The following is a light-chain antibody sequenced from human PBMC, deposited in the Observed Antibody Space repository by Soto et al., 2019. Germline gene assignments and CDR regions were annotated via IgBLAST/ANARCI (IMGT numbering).Light chain of an antibody. J-gene: IGKJ4*01. Sequence: EIVMTQSPATLSVSPGERATLSCRASQSVYNNYLAWYQQRPGQAPRTLIYGASSRATGIPDRFSGSGSGTDFTLSISGLEPEDSAVYYCQQYGNPLTFGEGTKG. V-gene: IGKV3-20*01. CDR2: GAS. CDR1: QSVYNNY. CDR3: QQYGNPLT.